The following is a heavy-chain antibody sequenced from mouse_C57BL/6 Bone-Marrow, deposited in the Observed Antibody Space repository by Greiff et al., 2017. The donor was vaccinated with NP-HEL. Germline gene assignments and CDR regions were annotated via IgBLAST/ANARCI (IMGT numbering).Heavy chain of an antibody. CDR2: IHPNSGST. V-gene: IGHV1-64*01. D-gene: IGHD1-1*01. J-gene: IGHJ2*01. Sequence: QVQLKQPGAELVKPGASVKLSCKASGYTFTSYWMHWVKQRPGQGLEWIGMIHPNSGSTNYNEKFKSKATLTVDKSSSTAYMQLSSLTSEDSAVYYCARSDYYATYYFDYWGQGTTLTVSS. CDR1: GYTFTSYW. CDR3: ARSDYYATYYFDY.